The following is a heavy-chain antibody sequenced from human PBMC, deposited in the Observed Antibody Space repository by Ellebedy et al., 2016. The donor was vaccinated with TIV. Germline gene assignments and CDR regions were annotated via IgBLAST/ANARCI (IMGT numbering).Heavy chain of an antibody. V-gene: IGHV3-48*03. J-gene: IGHJ5*02. CDR1: GFTFSSYE. CDR3: ARDIHYYDSSGYYFWFDP. CDR2: ISSSGSTR. Sequence: PGGSLRLSCAASGFTFSSYEMNWVRQAPGKGLEWVSYISSSGSTRYYADSVKGRFTISRDNAKNSLYLQMNSLRAEDTAVYYCARDIHYYDSSGYYFWFDPWGQGTLVTVSS. D-gene: IGHD3-22*01.